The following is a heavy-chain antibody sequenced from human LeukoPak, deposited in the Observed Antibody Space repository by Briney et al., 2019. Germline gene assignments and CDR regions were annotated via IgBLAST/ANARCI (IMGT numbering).Heavy chain of an antibody. D-gene: IGHD6-13*01. CDR2: IYYSGST. CDR3: ARVSWYYFDY. V-gene: IGHV4-31*03. J-gene: IGHJ4*02. Sequence: RPSQTLSLTCTVSGGSISSGGYYWSWIRQHPGKGLEWIGYIYYSGSTYYNPSLKSRVTISVDRSKNQFSLKLSSVTAADTAVYYCARVSWYYFDYWGQGTLVTVSS. CDR1: GGSISSGGYY.